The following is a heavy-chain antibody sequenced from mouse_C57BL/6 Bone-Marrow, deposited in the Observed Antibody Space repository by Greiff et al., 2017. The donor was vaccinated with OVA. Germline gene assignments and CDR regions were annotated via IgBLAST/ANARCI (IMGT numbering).Heavy chain of an antibody. CDR3: ARWDYGWYFDY. J-gene: IGHJ2*01. V-gene: IGHV1-80*01. CDR1: GYAFSSYW. D-gene: IGHD1-1*01. Sequence: QVQLKQSGAELVKPGASVKISCKASGYAFSSYWMNWVKQRPGKGLEWIGQIYPGDGDTNYNGKFKGKATLTADKSSSTAYMQLSSLTSEDSAVYFCARWDYGWYFDYWGQGTTLTVSS. CDR2: IYPGDGDT.